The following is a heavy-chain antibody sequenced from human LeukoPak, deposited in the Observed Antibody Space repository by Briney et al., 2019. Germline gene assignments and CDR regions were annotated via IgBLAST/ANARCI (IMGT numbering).Heavy chain of an antibody. CDR3: ARVAGYCSSTSCYSRS. J-gene: IGHJ4*02. CDR2: IWYDGSNK. V-gene: IGHV3-33*01. Sequence: GGSLRLSCAASGFTFSSYGMHWVRQAPGKGLEWVAVIWYDGSNKYYADSVKGRFTISRDNSKNTLYLQMNSLRAEDTAVYYCARVAGYCSSTSCYSRSWGQGTLVTVSS. CDR1: GFTFSSYG. D-gene: IGHD2-2*02.